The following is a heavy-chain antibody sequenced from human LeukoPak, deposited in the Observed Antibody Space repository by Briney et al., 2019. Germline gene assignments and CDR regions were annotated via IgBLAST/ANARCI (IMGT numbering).Heavy chain of an antibody. Sequence: SETLSLTCTVSGGSISSYYWSWIRQPAGKGLEWIGRIYTSGSTNYNPSLKSRVTMSVDTSKNQFSLKLSSVTAADTAVYYCARQWDSSSSNWFDPWGQGTLVTVSS. J-gene: IGHJ5*02. V-gene: IGHV4-4*07. CDR1: GGSISSYY. CDR2: IYTSGST. D-gene: IGHD6-13*01. CDR3: ARQWDSSSSNWFDP.